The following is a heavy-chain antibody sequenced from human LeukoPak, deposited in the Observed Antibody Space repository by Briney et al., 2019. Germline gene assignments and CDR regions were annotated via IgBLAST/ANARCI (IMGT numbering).Heavy chain of an antibody. CDR3: VRGALRDCSYTSCTRGNWFDP. CDR1: GFTFSSHW. V-gene: IGHV3-74*01. CDR2: INADGSAT. D-gene: IGHD2-2*01. Sequence: GGSLRLSCAASGFTFSSHWMHWVRQAPEKGLVGVSHINADGSATHYAASVKGRFTISRDNARNTLYLQMHSLTAEDTGVYYCVRGALRDCSYTSCTRGNWFDPWGQGTLVTVSS. J-gene: IGHJ5*02.